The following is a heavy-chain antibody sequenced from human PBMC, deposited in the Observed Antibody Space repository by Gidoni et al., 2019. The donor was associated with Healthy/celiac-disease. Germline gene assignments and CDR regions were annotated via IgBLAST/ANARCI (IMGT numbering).Heavy chain of an antibody. V-gene: IGHV3-48*03. J-gene: IGHJ4*02. D-gene: IGHD6-13*01. CDR1: GFTFRSYE. CDR2: ISSSGSTI. CDR3: AVIAAAGSLDSVDY. Sequence: EVQLVESGGGLVQPGGSLRLSCAASGFTFRSYEMNWVRQAPGKGLEWVSYISSSGSTIYYADSVKGRFTISRDNAKNSLYLQMNSLRAEDTAVYYCAVIAAAGSLDSVDYWGQGTLVTVSS.